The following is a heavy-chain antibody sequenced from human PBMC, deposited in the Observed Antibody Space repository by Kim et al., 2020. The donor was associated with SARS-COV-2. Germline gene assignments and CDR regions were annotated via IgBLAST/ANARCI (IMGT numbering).Heavy chain of an antibody. CDR1: GFTFSSYG. V-gene: IGHV3-33*01. D-gene: IGHD3-3*01. J-gene: IGHJ6*02. CDR2: IWYDGSNK. Sequence: GGSLRLSCAASGFTFSSYGMHWVRQARGKGLEWVAVIWYDGSNKYYADSVKGRFTISRDNSKNTLYLQMNSLRAEDTAVYYCARDRQEITAYTIFDLDRALGMDVWGQGTTVTVSS. CDR3: ARDRQEITAYTIFDLDRALGMDV.